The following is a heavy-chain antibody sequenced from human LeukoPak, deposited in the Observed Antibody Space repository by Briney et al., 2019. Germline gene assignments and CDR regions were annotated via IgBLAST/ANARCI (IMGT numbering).Heavy chain of an antibody. CDR1: GFIFNNYV. Sequence: SGGSLRLSCAASGFIFNNYVLIWVRQAPGKGLEWVSAISNDGGGTNYADFVKGRFTISRDNSKNTLFLQMNSQRAEDTALYYCAKGSSGYFVDLWGQGTLVTVSS. D-gene: IGHD3-22*01. V-gene: IGHV3-23*01. CDR2: ISNDGGGT. CDR3: AKGSSGYFVDL. J-gene: IGHJ5*02.